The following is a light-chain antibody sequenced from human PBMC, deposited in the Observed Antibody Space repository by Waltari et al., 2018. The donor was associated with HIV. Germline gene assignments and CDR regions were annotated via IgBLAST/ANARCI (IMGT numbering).Light chain of an antibody. CDR1: KLGDKY. CDR2: QDS. Sequence: SYELTQPPSVSVSPGQTASITCSGAKLGDKYACWYQQKPGQSPGLVIYQDSKRPSGIPERFSGSNSGNTATLTISGTQAMDEADYYCQAWDSSVVFGGGTKLTVL. J-gene: IGLJ2*01. V-gene: IGLV3-1*01. CDR3: QAWDSSVV.